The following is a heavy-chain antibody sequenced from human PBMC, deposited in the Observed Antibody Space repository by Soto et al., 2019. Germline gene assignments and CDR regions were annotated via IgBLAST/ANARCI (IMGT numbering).Heavy chain of an antibody. CDR2: IYYSGST. Sequence: PSETLSLTCTVSGGSISSSSYYWGWVRQPPGKGLEWIGSIYYSGSTYYNPSLKNRVTISVDTSKNQFSLKLSSVTAADTAVFYCASLRIPERPFDYWGQGTLVTVSS. CDR1: GGSISSSSYY. J-gene: IGHJ4*02. V-gene: IGHV4-39*01. CDR3: ASLRIPERPFDY. D-gene: IGHD3-16*01.